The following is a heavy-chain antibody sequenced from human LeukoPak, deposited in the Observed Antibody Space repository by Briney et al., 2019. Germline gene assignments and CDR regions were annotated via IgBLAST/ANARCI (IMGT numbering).Heavy chain of an antibody. CDR1: GYTFTSYG. Sequence: ASVKVSCKASGYTFTSYGISWVRQAPGQGLEWMGWMNPNSGNTGYAQKFQGRVTMTTDTSTSTSYMELRNLRSDDTAMYYCARNTYGYKFSMDVWGKGTTVIISS. J-gene: IGHJ6*03. CDR3: ARNTYGYKFSMDV. V-gene: IGHV1-18*01. CDR2: MNPNSGNT. D-gene: IGHD5-24*01.